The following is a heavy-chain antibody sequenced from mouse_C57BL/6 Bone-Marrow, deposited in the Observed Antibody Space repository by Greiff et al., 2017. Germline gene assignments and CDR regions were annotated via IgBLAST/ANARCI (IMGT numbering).Heavy chain of an antibody. CDR2: IYPRSGNT. V-gene: IGHV1-81*01. Sequence: VQLQQSGAELARPGASVKLSCKASGYTFTSYGISWVKQRTGQGLEWIGEIYPRSGNTYYNEKFKGKATLTADKSSSTAYMELRSLTSEDSAVYFCAFDGSAYWGQGTLVTVAA. CDR1: GYTFTSYG. CDR3: AFDGSAY. D-gene: IGHD2-3*01. J-gene: IGHJ3*01.